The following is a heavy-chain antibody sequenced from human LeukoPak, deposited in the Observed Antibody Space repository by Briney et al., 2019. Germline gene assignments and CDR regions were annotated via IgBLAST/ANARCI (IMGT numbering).Heavy chain of an antibody. Sequence: SETLSLTCAVSGGSISSGGYSWSWIRQPPGKGLEWIGYIYHSGSTYYNPSLKSRVTISVDTSKNQFSLKLSSVTAADTAVYYCASRVMRWFDPWGQGTLVTVSS. J-gene: IGHJ5*02. CDR3: ASRVMRWFDP. CDR2: IYHSGST. D-gene: IGHD3-16*01. V-gene: IGHV4-30-2*01. CDR1: GGSISSGGYS.